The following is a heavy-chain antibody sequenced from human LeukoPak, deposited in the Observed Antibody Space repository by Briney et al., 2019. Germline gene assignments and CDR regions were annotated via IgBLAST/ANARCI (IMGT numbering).Heavy chain of an antibody. CDR1: GFTFSSYG. Sequence: PGGSLRLSCAASGFTFSSYGMHWVRQAPGKGLEWVAVIWYDGSNKYYADSVKGRFTISRDNYKNTLYLQMNSLRAEDTAVYYCAKGGDYGDSPYYFDYWGQGTLVTVSS. D-gene: IGHD4-17*01. CDR2: IWYDGSNK. V-gene: IGHV3-33*06. CDR3: AKGGDYGDSPYYFDY. J-gene: IGHJ4*02.